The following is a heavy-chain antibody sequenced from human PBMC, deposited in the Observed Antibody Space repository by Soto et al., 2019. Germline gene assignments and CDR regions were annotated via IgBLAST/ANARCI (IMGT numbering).Heavy chain of an antibody. J-gene: IGHJ6*02. CDR1: GFFFSDYY. Sequence: PGGSLRLSCAASGFFFSDYYMTWIRQPPGKGMEWVSYIGSRTSSSHTNYADSVKGRFSISRDNAKNSLYLQMNSLRDEDTAVYYCARFTTIFGARIPIPYSMDVWGQGTSVTVSS. V-gene: IGHV3-11*06. CDR3: ARFTTIFGARIPIPYSMDV. D-gene: IGHD3-3*01. CDR2: IGSRTSSSHT.